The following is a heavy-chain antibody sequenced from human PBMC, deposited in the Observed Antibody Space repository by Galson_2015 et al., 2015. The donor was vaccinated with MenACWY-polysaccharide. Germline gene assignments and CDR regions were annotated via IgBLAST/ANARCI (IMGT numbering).Heavy chain of an antibody. CDR2: IKEDGSKV. Sequence: SLRLSCAASGFTFSSSWMTWVRQAPGKGLEWVAKIKEDGSKVYYEDSVKGRFTISRDNAKNLLYLQMNSLRAEDTAVYYCARYGNLGYWGQGTQVTVSS. D-gene: IGHD1-14*01. V-gene: IGHV3-7*01. J-gene: IGHJ4*02. CDR3: ARYGNLGY. CDR1: GFTFSSSW.